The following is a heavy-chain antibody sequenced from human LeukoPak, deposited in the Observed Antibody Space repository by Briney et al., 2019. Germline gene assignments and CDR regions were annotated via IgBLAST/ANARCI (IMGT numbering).Heavy chain of an antibody. Sequence: SGGSLRLSCTASGFTFSSYTMNWARQAPGKGLEWASSISPSGSSTWHADSVKGRFTISRDNAKNSVHLQMTNLRVDDTAVYYCGRDFLGESGAGGPWGQGILVTVSS. CDR2: ISPSGSST. CDR3: GRDFLGESGAGGP. J-gene: IGHJ5*02. D-gene: IGHD3-10*01. V-gene: IGHV3-21*01. CDR1: GFTFSSYT.